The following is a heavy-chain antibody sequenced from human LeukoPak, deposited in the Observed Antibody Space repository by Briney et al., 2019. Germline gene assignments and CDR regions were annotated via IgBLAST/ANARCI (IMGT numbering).Heavy chain of an antibody. CDR3: ARHDFYSNYPHNWFDP. D-gene: IGHD4-11*01. V-gene: IGHV4-38-2*01. J-gene: IGHJ5*02. CDR1: AYSISSGYY. CDR2: FYHSGST. Sequence: SETLSLTCAVSAYSISSGYYCDWIRQPPGKGLEWIGSFYHSGSTYYNPSLKSRVTISVDTSKNQFSLKLSSVTAADTAVYYCARHDFYSNYPHNWFDPWGQGTLVTVSS.